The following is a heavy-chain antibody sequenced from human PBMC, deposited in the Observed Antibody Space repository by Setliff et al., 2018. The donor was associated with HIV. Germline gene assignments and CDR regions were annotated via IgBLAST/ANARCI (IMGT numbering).Heavy chain of an antibody. V-gene: IGHV3-74*01. CDR1: GFTFSSYW. CDR2: INSDGSST. Sequence: PGGSLTLSCAASGFTFSSYWMHWVRQAPGKGLVWVSHINSDGSSTSYADSVKGRFTISRDNAKNTLYLQMNSLRAEDTAVYYCARGATDRYCSNGVCLNLDCWGQGALVTVSS. CDR3: ARGATDRYCSNGVCLNLDC. J-gene: IGHJ4*02. D-gene: IGHD2-8*01.